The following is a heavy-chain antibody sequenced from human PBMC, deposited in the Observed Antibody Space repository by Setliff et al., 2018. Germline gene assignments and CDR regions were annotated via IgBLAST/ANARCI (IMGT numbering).Heavy chain of an antibody. CDR2: IKGDDSEK. Sequence: GGSLRLSCSASGFTFRIYWMSWVRQAPGKGLEWVANIKGDDSEKYYVDSVKGRFTVSRDNSKNTLYLQMNSLRAEDTAVYYCAKDGLGPTYTYFFDYWGQGAQVTVSS. J-gene: IGHJ4*02. CDR1: GFTFRIYW. V-gene: IGHV3-7*03. D-gene: IGHD1-26*01. CDR3: AKDGLGPTYTYFFDY.